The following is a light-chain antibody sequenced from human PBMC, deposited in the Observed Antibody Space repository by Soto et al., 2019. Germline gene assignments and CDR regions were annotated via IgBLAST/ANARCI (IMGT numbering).Light chain of an antibody. CDR1: SSDVGGYNY. CDR2: DVS. J-gene: IGLJ1*01. Sequence: QSALTQPASVSGSPGQSITISCTGTSSDVGGYNYVSWYQQHPGKAPKLMIYDVSNRPSGVSNRFSGSKSGNTASLTSSGLQAEDEADYYCSSYTSSSTLGFGTGTKLTVL. CDR3: SSYTSSSTLG. V-gene: IGLV2-14*01.